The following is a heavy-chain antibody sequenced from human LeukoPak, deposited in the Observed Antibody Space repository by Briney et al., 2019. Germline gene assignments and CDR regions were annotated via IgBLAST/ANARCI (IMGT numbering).Heavy chain of an antibody. J-gene: IGHJ6*03. CDR2: IKQDGTER. CDR3: ARAGRSGYDGKLRYMDV. V-gene: IGHV3-7*01. CDR1: GFDFKTYS. Sequence: PGGSLRLSCAASGFDFKTYSMSWARQAPGKGLEWVANIKQDGTERYYVDSVKGRFTISRDNAKNSLYLQMNSLRAEDTAVYYCARAGRSGYDGKLRYMDVWGKGTTVTVSS. D-gene: IGHD5-12*01.